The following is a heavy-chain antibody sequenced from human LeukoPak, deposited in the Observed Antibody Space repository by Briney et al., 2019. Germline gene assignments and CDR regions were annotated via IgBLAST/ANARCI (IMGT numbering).Heavy chain of an antibody. CDR3: ARDRAVTQVWVEFDS. J-gene: IGHJ5*01. Sequence: GGSLRLSCAGSGFSVSNYYMNWVRQAPGKGLEWVSLIRDSGETFYANSVKGRFTISRDNSKNTVYLQMNRLRVEDTAVYFCARDRAVTQVWVEFDSWGQGTLVTVSS. CDR2: IRDSGET. D-gene: IGHD3-16*01. CDR1: GFSVSNYY. V-gene: IGHV3-66*03.